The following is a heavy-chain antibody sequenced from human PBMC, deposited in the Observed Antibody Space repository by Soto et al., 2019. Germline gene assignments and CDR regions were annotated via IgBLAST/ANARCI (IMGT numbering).Heavy chain of an antibody. CDR1: GFTFDDYA. CDR3: AKDKSGGAARHPYFDY. CDR2: ISWNSGSI. V-gene: IGHV3-9*01. D-gene: IGHD6-6*01. J-gene: IGHJ4*02. Sequence: GGSLRLSCAASGFTFDDYAMHWVRQAPGKGLEWVSGISWNSGSIGYADSVKGRFTISRDNAKNSLYLQMNSLRAEDTALYYCAKDKSGGAARHPYFDYWGQGTLVTVSS.